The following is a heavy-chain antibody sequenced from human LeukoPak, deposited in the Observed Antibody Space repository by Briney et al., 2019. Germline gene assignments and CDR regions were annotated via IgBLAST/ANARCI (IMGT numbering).Heavy chain of an antibody. D-gene: IGHD2-2*01. V-gene: IGHV1-2*06. J-gene: IGHJ2*01. CDR3: AREPAYQGWYFDL. CDR1: GYTFTGYY. CDR2: INLNSGGT. Sequence: ASVKVSCKASGYTFTGYYMHWVRQAPGQGLEWMGRINLNSGGTNYAQKFQGRVTMTRDTSISTAYMELSRLRSDDTAVYYCAREPAYQGWYFDLWGRGTLVTVSS.